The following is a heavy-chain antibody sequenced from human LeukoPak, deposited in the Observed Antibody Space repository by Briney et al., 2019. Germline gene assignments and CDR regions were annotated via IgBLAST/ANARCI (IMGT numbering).Heavy chain of an antibody. CDR2: INWNGESI. CDR1: GFTFDDYG. CDR3: AREIGTQDYYYYMDV. V-gene: IGHV3-20*04. J-gene: IGHJ6*03. Sequence: PGGSLRLSCAASGFTFDDYGTNWVRQAPGKGLEWVSGINWNGESIGYADSVKGRFTISRDNTKNSLYLQMNSLRAEDTALYYCAREIGTQDYYYYMDVWGQGTTVTVSS. D-gene: IGHD1-1*01.